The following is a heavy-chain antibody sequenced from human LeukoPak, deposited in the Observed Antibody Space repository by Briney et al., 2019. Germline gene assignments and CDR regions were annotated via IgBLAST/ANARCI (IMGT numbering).Heavy chain of an antibody. CDR1: GFTFSTYS. Sequence: GGSLRLSCAASGFTFSTYSMNWVRQAPSKELEWVSSIGTARLYYADSVKGRFTISRDNAKNSLYLQMNSLRDEDTAVYYCARVGSSLERDYWGQGTLVTVSS. D-gene: IGHD6-13*01. V-gene: IGHV3-21*01. CDR2: IGTARLY. J-gene: IGHJ4*02. CDR3: ARVGSSLERDY.